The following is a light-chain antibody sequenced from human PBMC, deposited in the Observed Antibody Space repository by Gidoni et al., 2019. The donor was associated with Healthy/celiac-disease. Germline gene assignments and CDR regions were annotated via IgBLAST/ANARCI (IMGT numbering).Light chain of an antibody. CDR3: QQYGGSPWT. Sequence: DIVLTQSPATLSLSPGERATLSCRASKSVSSRYLAWYQQKPGQAPRLLIYGASSRDTGIPDRFSGSGSGTDFTLTISRLEPEDFAVYYCQQYGGSPWTFGQGTKVEIK. CDR2: GAS. J-gene: IGKJ1*01. V-gene: IGKV3-20*01. CDR1: KSVSSRY.